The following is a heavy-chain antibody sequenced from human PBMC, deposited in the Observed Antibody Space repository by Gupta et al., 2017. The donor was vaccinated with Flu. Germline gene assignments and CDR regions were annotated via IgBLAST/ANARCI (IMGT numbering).Heavy chain of an antibody. Sequence: EVQLVESGGGLVQPGGSLRLSCAASGFTFSRSAMNWVRQAPGKGLEYVSAISSNGGSTYYANSVKGRFTISRDNSKNTLYLQMGSLRAEDMAVYYCARSPQGWELPPYYYYYGMDVWGQGTTVTVSS. V-gene: IGHV3-64*01. D-gene: IGHD1-26*01. CDR3: ARSPQGWELPPYYYYYGMDV. J-gene: IGHJ6*02. CDR2: ISSNGGST. CDR1: GFTFSRSA.